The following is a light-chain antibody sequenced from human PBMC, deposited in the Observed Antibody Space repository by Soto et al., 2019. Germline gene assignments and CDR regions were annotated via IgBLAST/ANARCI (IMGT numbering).Light chain of an antibody. CDR3: QQLNSYPIT. V-gene: IGKV1-9*01. CDR2: VVS. J-gene: IGKJ5*01. CDR1: QGISSH. Sequence: DIQLTQSPSFLSASVGDRVTITCRASQGISSHLAWYQQKPGKAPKLLIYVVSTLQSGVPSRFSGSGSGTEFTLTISSLQPEDFATYYCQQLNSYPITFGQGTRLEIK.